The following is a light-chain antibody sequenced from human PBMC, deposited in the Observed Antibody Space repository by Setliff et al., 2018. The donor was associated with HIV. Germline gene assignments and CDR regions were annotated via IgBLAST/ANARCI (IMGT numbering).Light chain of an antibody. CDR2: EVS. J-gene: IGLJ2*01. CDR1: SSDVGYYKY. Sequence: QSVLTQPASVSGSPGQSITISCTGTSSDVGYYKYVSWYQHHPGKAPKLMIYEVSNRPSGVSNRFSGSKSGNTASLTISGLQAEDDADYYCSSYTSSTTVVFGGGTKVTVL. CDR3: SSYTSSTTVV. V-gene: IGLV2-14*01.